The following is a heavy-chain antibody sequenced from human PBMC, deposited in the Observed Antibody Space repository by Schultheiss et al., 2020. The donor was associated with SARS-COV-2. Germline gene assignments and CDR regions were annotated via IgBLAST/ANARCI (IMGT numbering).Heavy chain of an antibody. D-gene: IGHD1-14*01. CDR2: IRSKAYGGTT. V-gene: IGHV3-71*01. J-gene: IGHJ3*02. CDR1: GFTFSDYY. CDR3: AKIPGITGIGDAFDI. Sequence: GGSLRLSCAASGFTFSDYYMSWIRQAPGKGLEWVGFIRSKAYGGTTEYAASVKGRFTISRDDSKSIAYLQMNSLKTEDTAVYYCAKIPGITGIGDAFDIWGQGTMVTVSS.